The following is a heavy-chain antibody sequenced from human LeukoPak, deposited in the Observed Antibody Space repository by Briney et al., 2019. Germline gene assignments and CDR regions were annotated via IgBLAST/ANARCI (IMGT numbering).Heavy chain of an antibody. CDR3: AKMNCGGDCYSELYYFDY. CDR1: GFTFTSYA. D-gene: IGHD2-21*02. J-gene: IGHJ4*02. CDR2: ISDSGGST. V-gene: IGHV3-23*01. Sequence: PGGSLRLSCAASGFTFTSYAMSWVRKAPGKGLERVSTISDSGGSTYYADSVKGRFTISRDNSKNTLYLQMNSLRAEDTAVYYCAKMNCGGDCYSELYYFDYWGQGTLVTVSS.